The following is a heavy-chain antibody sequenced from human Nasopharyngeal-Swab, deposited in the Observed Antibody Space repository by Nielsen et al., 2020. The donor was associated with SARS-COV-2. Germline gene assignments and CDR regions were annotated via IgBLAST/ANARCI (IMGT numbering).Heavy chain of an antibody. J-gene: IGHJ6*02. CDR3: ARDVGKPDMCCPRRDYGMDV. CDR2: INPSAGST. Sequence: ASVKVSCKASGYPFTSYYMHWVRQAPGQGLEWMGIINPSAGSTGYAQKFQGRVTMTRDTSTSTVYMELRSLRSEDTAVYYCARDVGKPDMCCPRRDYGMDVWGRGTTVTVSS. V-gene: IGHV1-46*01. D-gene: IGHD1-26*01. CDR1: GYPFTSYY.